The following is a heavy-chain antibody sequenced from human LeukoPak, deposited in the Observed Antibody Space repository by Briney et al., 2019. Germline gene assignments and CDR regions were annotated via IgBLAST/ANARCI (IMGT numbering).Heavy chain of an antibody. Sequence: SETLSLTCTISGGSISSGGYYWSWIRQHPGKGLEWIGCINYSGSPYYNPSLKSRLTISVDTSKNQFSLQLTSVTAADTAVYYCARAYSYYYHSSGFYAPKYFQHWGQGTLVTVCS. CDR3: ARAYSYYYHSSGFYAPKYFQH. V-gene: IGHV4-31*03. CDR2: INYSGSP. D-gene: IGHD3-22*01. CDR1: GGSISSGGYY. J-gene: IGHJ1*01.